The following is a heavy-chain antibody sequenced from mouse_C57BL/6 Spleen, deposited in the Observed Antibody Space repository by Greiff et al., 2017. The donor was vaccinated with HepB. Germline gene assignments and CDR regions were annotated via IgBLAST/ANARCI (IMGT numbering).Heavy chain of an antibody. J-gene: IGHJ2*01. CDR1: GYTFTDYY. D-gene: IGHD3-2*02. V-gene: IGHV1-84*01. CDR3: ARDKASRSSGPYYFDY. CDR2: IYPGSGNT. Sequence: VQLQQSGPELVKPGASVKISCKASGYTFTDYYINWVKQRPGQGLEWIGWIYPGSGNTKYNEKFKGKATLTVDTSSSTANMQLSSLTSEDSAVYFCARDKASRSSGPYYFDYWGQGTTLTVSS.